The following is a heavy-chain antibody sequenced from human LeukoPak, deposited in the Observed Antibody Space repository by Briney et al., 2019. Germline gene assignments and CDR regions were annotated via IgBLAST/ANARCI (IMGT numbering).Heavy chain of an antibody. CDR3: ARDSLYQLLYINYYYYMDV. J-gene: IGHJ6*03. CDR2: IYTSGST. Sequence: PSETLSLTCTVSGVSISSYYWSWIRQPAGKGLEWIGRIYTSGSTNYNPSLKSRVTMSVDTSKNQFSLKLSSVTAADTAVYYCARDSLYQLLYINYYYYMDVWGKGTTVTVSS. D-gene: IGHD2-2*02. CDR1: GVSISSYY. V-gene: IGHV4-4*07.